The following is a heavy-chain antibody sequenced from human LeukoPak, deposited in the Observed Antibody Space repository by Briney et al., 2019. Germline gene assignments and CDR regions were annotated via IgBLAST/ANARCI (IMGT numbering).Heavy chain of an antibody. D-gene: IGHD1-7*01. CDR3: VRENWYCDY. CDR2: IFPKNGGT. CDR1: GYTFTPYY. Sequence: ASVKVSCKASGYTFTPYYIHWVRQAPGQGLEWMGWIFPKNGGTSYAQKFQGRVTMTRDTSTGIVNMEMSRLRPDDTAVYYCVRENWYCDYWGQGTLVTVSS. J-gene: IGHJ4*02. V-gene: IGHV1-2*02.